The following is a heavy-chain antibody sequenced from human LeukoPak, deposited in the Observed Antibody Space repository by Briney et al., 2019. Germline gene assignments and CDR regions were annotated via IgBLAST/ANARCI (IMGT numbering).Heavy chain of an antibody. J-gene: IGHJ4*02. CDR2: ISHDGSTK. D-gene: IGHD6-13*01. CDR1: GFIFSSYV. CDR3: VNIAATGPDY. Sequence: GGSLRLSCAASGFIFSSYVLQWVRQAPGKGLEWVAVISHDGSTKYYVDSVKGRFTISRDNSKNTLYLQMNSLRPEDTAVYYCVNIAATGPDYWGQGTRVPVSS. V-gene: IGHV3-30*03.